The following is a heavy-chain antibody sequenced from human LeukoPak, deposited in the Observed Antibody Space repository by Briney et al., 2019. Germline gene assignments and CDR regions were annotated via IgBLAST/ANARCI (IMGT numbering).Heavy chain of an antibody. CDR1: GFTFSTYV. Sequence: GGSLRLSCAASGFTFSTYVMSWVRQAPGKGLEWVSYISSSSSTIYYADSVKGRFTISRDNAKNSLYLQMNSLRAEDTAVYYCARGFGIRGGQGTLVTVSS. D-gene: IGHD3-10*01. V-gene: IGHV3-48*01. J-gene: IGHJ4*02. CDR3: ARGFGIR. CDR2: ISSSSSTI.